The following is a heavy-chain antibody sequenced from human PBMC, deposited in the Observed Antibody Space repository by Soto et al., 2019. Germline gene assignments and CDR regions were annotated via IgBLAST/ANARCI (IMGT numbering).Heavy chain of an antibody. J-gene: IGHJ4*02. Sequence: EVQLLESGGGLVQPGGSLRLSCAASGLPFSSYAMSWVRQAPGKGLEWVSAISGSGGSTYYADSEKGRFTISRDNSKNTVYQQRNCVRAEGTAAYYWATQVYYYDSSGYGGFYWGQGTLVNVSS. CDR1: GLPFSSYA. CDR2: ISGSGGST. CDR3: ATQVYYYDSSGYGGFY. D-gene: IGHD3-22*01. V-gene: IGHV3-23*01.